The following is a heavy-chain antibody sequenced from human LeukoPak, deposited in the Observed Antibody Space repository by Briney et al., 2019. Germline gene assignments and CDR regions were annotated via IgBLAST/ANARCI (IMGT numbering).Heavy chain of an antibody. Sequence: SETLTLTCTVCSDPISSYYWSWIRQPAGKGLEWIGRIYSSGSTNYNPSLKSRVTMSVDTSKNQFSLKLSYVTAADTAFYYCARDTRGGLDYWGQGTLVTVSS. D-gene: IGHD3-10*01. CDR2: IYSSGST. CDR3: ARDTRGGLDY. CDR1: SDPISSYY. V-gene: IGHV4-4*07. J-gene: IGHJ4*02.